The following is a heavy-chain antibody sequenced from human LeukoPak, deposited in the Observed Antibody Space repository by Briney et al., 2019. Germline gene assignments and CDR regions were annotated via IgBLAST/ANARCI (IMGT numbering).Heavy chain of an antibody. CDR1: GGSISSGSYY. Sequence: SQTLSLTCTVSGGSISSGSYYWSWIRQPAGKGLEWIGRIYTSGSTNYNPSLKSRVTISVDTSKNQFSLKLSSVTAADTAVYYCARSRDTYYYGSGSYYSFDYWGQGTLVTVSS. J-gene: IGHJ4*02. CDR2: IYTSGST. D-gene: IGHD3-10*01. V-gene: IGHV4-61*02. CDR3: ARSRDTYYYGSGSYYSFDY.